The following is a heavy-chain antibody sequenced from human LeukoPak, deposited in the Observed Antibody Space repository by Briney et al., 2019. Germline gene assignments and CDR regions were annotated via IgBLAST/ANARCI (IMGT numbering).Heavy chain of an antibody. CDR3: ARVGGVTWFDP. D-gene: IGHD2-8*02. Sequence: SETLSLTCTVSGGSISSGGYYWRRIRQHPGKGLVWIGYIYYSESTYYNPSLKSRVTISVDTSKNQFSMKLSCVTAADTAVYYCARVGGVTWFDPWGQGTLVTVSS. V-gene: IGHV4-31*03. CDR1: GGSISSGGYY. J-gene: IGHJ5*02. CDR2: IYYSEST.